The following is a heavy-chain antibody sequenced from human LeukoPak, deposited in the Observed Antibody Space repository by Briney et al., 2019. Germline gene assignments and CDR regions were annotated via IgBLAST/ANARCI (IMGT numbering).Heavy chain of an antibody. V-gene: IGHV1-2*02. Sequence: ASVKVSCKASGYTFTGYYMQWVRQAPGQGLEWMGWINPNSGGTNYAQKFQGRVTMTRDTSISTAYMELSRLRSDDTAVYYCARVRGYSYGCDYWGQGTLVTVSS. CDR3: ARVRGYSYGCDY. J-gene: IGHJ4*02. CDR1: GYTFTGYY. D-gene: IGHD5-18*01. CDR2: INPNSGGT.